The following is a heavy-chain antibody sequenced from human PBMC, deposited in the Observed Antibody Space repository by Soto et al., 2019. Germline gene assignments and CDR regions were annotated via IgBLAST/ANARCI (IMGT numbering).Heavy chain of an antibody. J-gene: IGHJ3*02. D-gene: IGHD3-10*01. Sequence: SETLSLTCAVSGGSISSYYWSWIRQPPGKGLEWIGYIYYSGSTNYNPSLKSRVTISVDTSKNQFSLKLSSVTAADTAVYYCARTLCFGELFAFAIWGQGTMVTVSS. CDR3: ARTLCFGELFAFAI. CDR1: GGSISSYY. CDR2: IYYSGST. V-gene: IGHV4-59*01.